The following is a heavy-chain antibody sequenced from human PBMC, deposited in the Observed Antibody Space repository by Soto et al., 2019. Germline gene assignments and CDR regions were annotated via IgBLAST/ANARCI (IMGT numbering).Heavy chain of an antibody. CDR3: ARDPRRSFTVTMNYYYYYGMDV. J-gene: IGHJ6*02. Sequence: GGSLRLSCAASGFTFSSYAMHWVRQAPGKGLEWVAVISYDGSNKYYADSVKGRFTISRDNSKKTLYLQMNSLRAEDTAVYYCARDPRRSFTVTMNYYYYYGMDVWGQGTTVTVSS. D-gene: IGHD4-4*01. CDR1: GFTFSSYA. CDR2: ISYDGSNK. V-gene: IGHV3-30-3*01.